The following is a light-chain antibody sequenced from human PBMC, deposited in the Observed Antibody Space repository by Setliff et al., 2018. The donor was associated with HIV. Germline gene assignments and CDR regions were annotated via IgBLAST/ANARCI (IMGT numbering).Light chain of an antibody. J-gene: IGLJ1*01. V-gene: IGLV1-44*01. CDR3: AAWHDSLNGYV. Sequence: QRVTISCSGSSSNIGSNTVNWYQQLPGTAPKLLIYNNNQRPSGVPDRFSGSKSGTSASLAISGLQSEDEADYYCAAWHDSLNGYVFGAGTKVTVL. CDR2: NNN. CDR1: SSNIGSNT.